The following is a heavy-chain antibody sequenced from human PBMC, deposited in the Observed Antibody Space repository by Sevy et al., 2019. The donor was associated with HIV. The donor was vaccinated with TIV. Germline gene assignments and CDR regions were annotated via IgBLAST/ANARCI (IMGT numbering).Heavy chain of an antibody. CDR1: GDSVSSNSAA. D-gene: IGHD1-26*01. V-gene: IGHV6-1*01. CDR3: ATGIPEWELGGHWFDP. Sequence: SQTLSLTCAISGDSVSSNSAAWNWIRQSPSRGLEWLGRTYYRSKWYNDYAVSVKSRISINPDQSKNQFSLQLNSVTPEDTAVYFCATGIPEWELGGHWFDPWGQGTLVTVSS. J-gene: IGHJ5*02. CDR2: TYYRSKWYN.